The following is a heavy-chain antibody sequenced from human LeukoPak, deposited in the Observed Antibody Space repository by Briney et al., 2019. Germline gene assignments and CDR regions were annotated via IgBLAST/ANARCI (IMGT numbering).Heavy chain of an antibody. CDR2: INHSGST. J-gene: IGHJ4*02. CDR1: GGSISSSSYY. Sequence: SETLSLTCTVSGGSISSSSYYWGWIRQPPGKGLEWIGEINHSGSTNYNPSLKSRVTISVDTSKNQFSLKLSSVTAADTAVYYCARSTLLLWFGESARFDYWGQGTLVTVSS. CDR3: ARSTLLLWFGESARFDY. V-gene: IGHV4-39*07. D-gene: IGHD3-10*01.